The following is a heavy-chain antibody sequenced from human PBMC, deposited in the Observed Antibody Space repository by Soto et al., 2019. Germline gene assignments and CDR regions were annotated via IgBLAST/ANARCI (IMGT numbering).Heavy chain of an antibody. CDR1: GFTFSSYA. CDR2: ISGSGGST. V-gene: IGHV3-23*01. J-gene: IGHJ6*03. CDR3: AKPSQIDTIFGVVGAMDV. Sequence: GGSLRLSCAASGFTFSSYAMSWVRQAPGKGLEWVSAISGSGGSTYYADSVKGRFTISRDNSKNTLYLQMNSLRAEDTAVYYCAKPSQIDTIFGVVGAMDVWGKGTTVTVSS. D-gene: IGHD3-3*01.